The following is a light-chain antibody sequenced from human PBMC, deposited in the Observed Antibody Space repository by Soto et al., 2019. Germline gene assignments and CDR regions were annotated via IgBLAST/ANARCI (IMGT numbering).Light chain of an antibody. CDR3: AVWDDSVNGWV. V-gene: IGLV1-44*01. CDR1: RSNIGRSD. J-gene: IGLJ3*02. CDR2: NNN. Sequence: QSVLTQPPSASGTPGQRVTISCSGSRSNIGRSDVYWYQQLPGTAPKLLIHNNNQRPSGVPDRVSGSKSDTSASLAISGLQSEDEADYYCAVWDDSVNGWVFGGGTKLTVL.